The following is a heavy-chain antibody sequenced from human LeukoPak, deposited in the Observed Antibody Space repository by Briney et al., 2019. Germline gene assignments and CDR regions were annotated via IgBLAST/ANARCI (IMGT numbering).Heavy chain of an antibody. CDR1: GFTFTSFA. J-gene: IGHJ4*02. CDR2: ISGSGGAT. V-gene: IGHV3-23*01. Sequence: GGSLRLSCAASGFTFTSFAMTWVREAPGKGLEWVSAISGSGGATYYADSVKGRFTISRDNSKNTLYLQMDSLRAEDTAVYYCAKYRTRLDYWGQGTLVTVSS. CDR3: AKYRTRLDY.